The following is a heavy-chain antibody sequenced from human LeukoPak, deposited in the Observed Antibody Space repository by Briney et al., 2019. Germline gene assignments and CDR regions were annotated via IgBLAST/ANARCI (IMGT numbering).Heavy chain of an antibody. CDR3: TSPLTDYGDYKFDY. D-gene: IGHD4-17*01. J-gene: IGHJ4*02. CDR2: IRSKANNYAT. Sequence: PGGSLKLSCAASGFTFSGSAMHWVRQASGKGLEWVGRIRSKANNYATAYAASVKGRFTISRDDSKSTAYLQMNSLKTEDTAVYYCTSPLTDYGDYKFDYWGQVILVTVSS. V-gene: IGHV3-73*01. CDR1: GFTFSGSA.